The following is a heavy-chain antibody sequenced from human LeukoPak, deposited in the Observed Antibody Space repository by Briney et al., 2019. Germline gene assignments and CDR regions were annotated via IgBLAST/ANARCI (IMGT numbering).Heavy chain of an antibody. CDR1: GYTFTSYY. J-gene: IGHJ3*02. D-gene: IGHD1/OR15-1a*01. CDR3: AFGITGTRGAFDI. CDR2: INPSGGST. Sequence: ASVKVSCKASGYTFTSYYMHWVRQAPGQGLEWVGIINPSGGSTSYAQKFQGRVTMTRDTSTSTVYMELSSLRSEDTAVYYCAFGITGTRGAFDIWGQGTMVTVSS. V-gene: IGHV1-46*03.